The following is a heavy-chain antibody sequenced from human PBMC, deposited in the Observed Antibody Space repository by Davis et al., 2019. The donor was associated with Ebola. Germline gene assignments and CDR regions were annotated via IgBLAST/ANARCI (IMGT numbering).Heavy chain of an antibody. J-gene: IGHJ6*02. CDR2: ISSSSSYI. Sequence: GGSLRLSCAASGFTFSSYSMNWVRQAPGKGLEWVSSISSSSSYIYYADSVKGRFTISRDNAKNSLYLQMNSLRAEDTAVYYCARDPSSSPNYYYYYGMDVWGQGTTVTVSS. D-gene: IGHD6-6*01. V-gene: IGHV3-21*01. CDR1: GFTFSSYS. CDR3: ARDPSSSPNYYYYYGMDV.